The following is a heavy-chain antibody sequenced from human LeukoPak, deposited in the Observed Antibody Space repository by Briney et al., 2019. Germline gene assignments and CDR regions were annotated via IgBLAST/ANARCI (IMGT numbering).Heavy chain of an antibody. Sequence: GGSLRLSCAASGFTVSSNYMSWVRQAPGKGLEWVSVIYSGGSTYYADSVKGRFTVSRDNSKNTLYLQMNSLRAEDTAVYYCARENPALGYCSSTSCYGAFDIWGQGTMVTVSS. V-gene: IGHV3-66*01. J-gene: IGHJ3*02. D-gene: IGHD2-2*01. CDR3: ARENPALGYCSSTSCYGAFDI. CDR1: GFTVSSNY. CDR2: IYSGGST.